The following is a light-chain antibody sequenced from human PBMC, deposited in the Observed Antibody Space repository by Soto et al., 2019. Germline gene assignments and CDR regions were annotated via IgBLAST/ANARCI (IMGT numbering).Light chain of an antibody. CDR1: SSDVGGYNY. Sequence: QSALTQPASVSGSPGQSTTISCTGTSSDVGGYNYVSWYQQHPGKAPKLMIYDVSNRPSGVSNRFSGSKSGNTASLTISGLQSEDEADYYCSSYTSSSTPLFGGGTQLTVL. J-gene: IGLJ2*01. V-gene: IGLV2-14*01. CDR3: SSYTSSSTPL. CDR2: DVS.